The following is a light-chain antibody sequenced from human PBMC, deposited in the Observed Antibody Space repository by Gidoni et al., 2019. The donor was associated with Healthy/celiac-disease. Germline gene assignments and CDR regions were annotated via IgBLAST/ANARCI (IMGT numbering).Light chain of an antibody. CDR3: QQYNNWPWT. J-gene: IGKJ1*01. V-gene: IGKV3-15*01. Sequence: EIVMTQSPATLSVSPGERATLSCRASQSVSSNLAWYQQKPGQAPRLLIYGASTRATGIPARFSGSGSVTEFTLTISSLQSEDFAVYYCQQYNNWPWTFXQXTKVXIK. CDR2: GAS. CDR1: QSVSSN.